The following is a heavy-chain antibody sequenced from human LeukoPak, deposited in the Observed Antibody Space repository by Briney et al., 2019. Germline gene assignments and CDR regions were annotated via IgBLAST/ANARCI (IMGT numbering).Heavy chain of an antibody. J-gene: IGHJ3*02. CDR3: ARAQGGSSIAARYAFDI. CDR1: GFTFSSYG. D-gene: IGHD6-6*01. Sequence: GGSLRLSCAASGFTFSSYGMHWVRQAPGKGLEWVSLIYSGGSTKYADSVKGRFTISRDNSKNTLFLQIDSLRAEDTAVYYCARAQGGSSIAARYAFDIWGQGTMVTVSS. CDR2: IYSGGST. V-gene: IGHV3-53*01.